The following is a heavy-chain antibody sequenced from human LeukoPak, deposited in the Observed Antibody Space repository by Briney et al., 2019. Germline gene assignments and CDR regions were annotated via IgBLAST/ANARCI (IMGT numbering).Heavy chain of an antibody. V-gene: IGHV4-59*01. J-gene: IGHJ4*02. CDR1: GGSISSYY. D-gene: IGHD6-13*01. CDR3: ARGPTAGDPFYYFDY. CDR2: IYYSGST. Sequence: SETLSLTCTVSGGSISSYYWSWIRQPPGKGLEXXXYIYYSGSTNYNPSLKSRVTISVDTSKNQFSLKLSSVTAADTAVYYCARGPTAGDPFYYFDYWGQGTLVTVSS.